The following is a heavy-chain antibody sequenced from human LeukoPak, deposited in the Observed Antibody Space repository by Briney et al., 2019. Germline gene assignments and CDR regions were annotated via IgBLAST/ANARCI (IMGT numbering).Heavy chain of an antibody. Sequence: ASVKVSCKASGYTFTGYYVHWVRQAPGQGLEWMGWINPNSGGTNYAQKFQGRVTMTRDTSISTAHMELSRLRSDDTAVYYCARYVMGLDFWGQGTLVTVSS. CDR1: GYTFTGYY. V-gene: IGHV1-2*02. D-gene: IGHD2-8*01. J-gene: IGHJ4*02. CDR3: ARYVMGLDF. CDR2: INPNSGGT.